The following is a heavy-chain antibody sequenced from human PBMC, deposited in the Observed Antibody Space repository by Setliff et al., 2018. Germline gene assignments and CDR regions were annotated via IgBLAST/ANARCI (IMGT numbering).Heavy chain of an antibody. Sequence: ISCKGFGYSFISYWIGWVRQMRGKDLEWMGIIYPGDSNTRYSPSFQGQVTISADKSISTAYLQWSSPKASDTAIYYCARSTVAGRGDAFDIWGQGTMVTVSS. D-gene: IGHD6-19*01. CDR2: IYPGDSNT. J-gene: IGHJ3*02. V-gene: IGHV5-51*01. CDR3: ARSTVAGRGDAFDI. CDR1: GYSFISYW.